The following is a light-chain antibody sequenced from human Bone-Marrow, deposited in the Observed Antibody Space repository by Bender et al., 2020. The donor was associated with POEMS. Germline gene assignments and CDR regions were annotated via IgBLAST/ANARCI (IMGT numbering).Light chain of an antibody. CDR1: SSDVGRYNL. V-gene: IGLV2-23*01. J-gene: IGLJ2*01. CDR3: CSNAGNNKGV. Sequence: QSALTQPASVSGSPGQSITISCTGTSSDVGRYNLVSWYQQHPGKAPKVMIYEGTKRPSGVSDRFSGSKTGNTASLTISRLQAEDEADYYCCSNAGNNKGVFGGGTKLTVL. CDR2: EGT.